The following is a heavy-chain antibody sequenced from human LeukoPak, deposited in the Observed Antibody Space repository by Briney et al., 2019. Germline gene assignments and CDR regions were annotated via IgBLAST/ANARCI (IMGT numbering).Heavy chain of an antibody. CDR2: IYPGDSDT. D-gene: IGHD3-22*01. CDR3: ARAYSPYYYDSSGRTSGGAFDI. Sequence: GESLKISCKGSGYSFTSYWIGWGRQLPGKGLEWMGIIYPGDSDTSYSPSFQGQVTISADKSISTAYLQWSSLKASDTAMYYCARAYSPYYYDSSGRTSGGAFDIWGQGTMVTVSS. V-gene: IGHV5-51*01. CDR1: GYSFTSYW. J-gene: IGHJ3*02.